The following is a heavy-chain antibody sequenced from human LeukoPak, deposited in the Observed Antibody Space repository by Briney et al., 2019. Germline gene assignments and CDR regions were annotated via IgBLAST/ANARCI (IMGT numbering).Heavy chain of an antibody. CDR1: GGSISSSSYY. Sequence: PSETLSLTCTVSGGSISSSSYYSGWIRHPPGKGLEWMGSIYYSGSTYYNPSLKSRVTISVDTSKNQFSLKLSSVTAADTAVYYCARLGSSSWYVGYWGQGTLVTVSS. J-gene: IGHJ4*02. D-gene: IGHD6-13*01. V-gene: IGHV4-39*01. CDR2: IYYSGST. CDR3: ARLGSSSWYVGY.